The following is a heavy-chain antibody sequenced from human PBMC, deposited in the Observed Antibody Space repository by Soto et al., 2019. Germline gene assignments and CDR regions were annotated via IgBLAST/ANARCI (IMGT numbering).Heavy chain of an antibody. CDR3: ARDLWYIELVVAASSLYY. Sequence: ASVKVSCKASGYTFTSYGISWVRQAPGQGLEWMGWISAYNGNTNYAQKLQGRVTMTTDTSTSTAYMELRSLRSDDTAVYYCARDLWYIELVVAASSLYYWGQATLVTV. J-gene: IGHJ4*02. V-gene: IGHV1-18*01. D-gene: IGHD2-15*01. CDR1: GYTFTSYG. CDR2: ISAYNGNT.